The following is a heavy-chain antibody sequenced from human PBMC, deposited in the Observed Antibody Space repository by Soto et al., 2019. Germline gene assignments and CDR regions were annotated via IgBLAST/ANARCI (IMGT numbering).Heavy chain of an antibody. Sequence: PGGSLSLCCRASGFMLIDYAINWVCQAPGKGVEWVSTLSKDGANEHYADSVKGRFTISRDGSKNTLYLQMNSLRAEDTAMYYCAKDPSTGSADYWGQGTQVT. V-gene: IGHV3-23*01. CDR1: GFMLIDYA. J-gene: IGHJ4*02. D-gene: IGHD3-9*01. CDR2: LSKDGANE. CDR3: AKDPSTGSADY.